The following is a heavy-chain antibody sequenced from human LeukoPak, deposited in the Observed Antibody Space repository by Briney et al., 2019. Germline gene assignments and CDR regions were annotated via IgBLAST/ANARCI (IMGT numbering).Heavy chain of an antibody. J-gene: IGHJ4*02. CDR1: GFTFSSYW. D-gene: IGHD1-7*01. V-gene: IGHV3-74*01. Sequence: QPGGSLRLSCAASGFTFSSYWMHWVRQAAGKGLVWVSRINSDGSSTSYADSVKGRFTISRDNAKNTLYLQMNSLRAEDTAVYYCARDPRNYGIDYWGQGTLVTVSS. CDR3: ARDPRNYGIDY. CDR2: INSDGSST.